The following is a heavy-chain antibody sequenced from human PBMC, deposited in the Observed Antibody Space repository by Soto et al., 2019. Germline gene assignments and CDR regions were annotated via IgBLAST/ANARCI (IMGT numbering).Heavy chain of an antibody. D-gene: IGHD6-6*01. CDR3: AHRPKRGSIAARSDAFDI. CDR2: IYWDDDK. V-gene: IGHV2-5*02. Sequence: SGPTLVNPTQTLTLTCTFSVFSLSNSGVGVGWIRQPPGKALEWLALIYWDDDKRYSPSLKSRLTITKDTSKNQVVLTMTNMDPVDTATYYCAHRPKRGSIAARSDAFDIWGQGTMVTVSS. CDR1: VFSLSNSGVG. J-gene: IGHJ3*02.